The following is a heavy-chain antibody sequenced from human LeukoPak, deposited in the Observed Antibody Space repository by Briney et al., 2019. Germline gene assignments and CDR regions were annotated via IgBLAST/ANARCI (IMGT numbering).Heavy chain of an antibody. CDR2: IKSKTDGGTT. Sequence: GGSLRLSCAASGFTFSNAWMSWVRQAPGKGLEWVGRIKSKTDGGTTDYAAPVKGRFTISRDDSKNTLYLQMNSLKTEDTAVYYCTTKTASWVRGVNVDYWGQGTLVTVSS. J-gene: IGHJ4*02. V-gene: IGHV3-15*01. CDR1: GFTFSNAW. D-gene: IGHD3-10*01. CDR3: TTKTASWVRGVNVDY.